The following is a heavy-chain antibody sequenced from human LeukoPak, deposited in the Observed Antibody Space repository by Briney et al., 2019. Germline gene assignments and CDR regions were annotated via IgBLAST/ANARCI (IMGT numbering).Heavy chain of an antibody. J-gene: IGHJ3*02. CDR1: GFTFSSYW. Sequence: GGSLRLSCAASGFTFSSYWMSWVRQAPGKGLEWVANIQQDGSEKYYVDSVKGRFTISRDNAKNSLYLQMNSLRAEDTAVFYCARGGMVRRVMGAFDIWGQGTLVTVSS. CDR3: ARGGMVRRVMGAFDI. D-gene: IGHD3-10*01. V-gene: IGHV3-7*01. CDR2: IQQDGSEK.